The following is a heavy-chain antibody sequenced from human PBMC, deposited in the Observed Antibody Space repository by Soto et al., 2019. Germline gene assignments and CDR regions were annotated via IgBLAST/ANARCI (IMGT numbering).Heavy chain of an antibody. D-gene: IGHD6-6*01. J-gene: IGHJ6*02. CDR1: GSTFTSYG. CDR3: ARGEEYSSPQYYYGMDV. Sequence: ASVKVSCKASGSTFTSYGISWVRQAPGQGLEWMGWISAYNGNTNYAQKLQGRVTMTTDTSTSTAYMELRSLRSDDTAVYYCARGEEYSSPQYYYGMDVWGQGTTVTVSS. CDR2: ISAYNGNT. V-gene: IGHV1-18*01.